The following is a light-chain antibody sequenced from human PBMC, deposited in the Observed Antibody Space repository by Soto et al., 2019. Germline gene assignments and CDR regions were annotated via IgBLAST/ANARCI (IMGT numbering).Light chain of an antibody. J-gene: IGKJ4*01. V-gene: IGKV1-9*01. CDR1: QAISSY. CDR3: QQLNSYPLT. CDR2: AAS. Sequence: IQLTQSPSSLSASVGDRVTITCRASQAISSYLDWYQQNPGKAPKLLIYAASTLQSGVPSRFSGSGSGTDFTLTISSLQPEDFATYYCQQLNSYPLTFGGGTKVEIK.